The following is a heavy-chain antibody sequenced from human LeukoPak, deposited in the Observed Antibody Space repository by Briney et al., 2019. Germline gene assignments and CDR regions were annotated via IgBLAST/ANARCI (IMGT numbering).Heavy chain of an antibody. V-gene: IGHV1-2*02. J-gene: IGHJ1*01. Sequence: ASVKVSCKASGYTFTGYYMHWVRQAPGQGLEWMGWINPNSGGTNYAQKFQGRVTMTRDTSISTAYMELSRLRSDDTAVYYCAREEVRATIFGVAKCTKWQEHWRQGTLVTVSS. D-gene: IGHD3-3*01. CDR1: GYTFTGYY. CDR2: INPNSGGT. CDR3: AREEVRATIFGVAKCTKWQEH.